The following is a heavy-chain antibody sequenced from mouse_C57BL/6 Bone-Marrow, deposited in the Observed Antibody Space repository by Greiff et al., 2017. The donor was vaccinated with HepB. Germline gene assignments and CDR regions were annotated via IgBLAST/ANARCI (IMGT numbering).Heavy chain of an antibody. D-gene: IGHD4-1*01. CDR2: IRLNADNYAT. CDR1: GFTFSNYW. J-gene: IGHJ4*01. V-gene: IGHV6-3*01. Sequence: EVKLMESGGGLVQPGGSMKLSCVASGFTFSNYWMNWVRQSPEKGLEWVAQIRLNADNYATHYAVPVKERFTISRDDSKNRVYLQMNNLRAEDAEIYYCTTGRDYAMDYWGQGTSVTVSS. CDR3: TTGRDYAMDY.